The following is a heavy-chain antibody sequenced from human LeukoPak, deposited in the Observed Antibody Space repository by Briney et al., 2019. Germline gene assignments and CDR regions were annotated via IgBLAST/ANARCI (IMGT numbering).Heavy chain of an antibody. J-gene: IGHJ5*02. CDR3: ARAPGYASGA. Sequence: GASVKVSCKASGDTFTGYYIHWVRQAPGQGLEWMGWINPNTGGTNYAQKFQGRVTMTRDTSISTAYMELSRLRSDDTAVYYCARAPGYASGAWGQGTLVTVSS. V-gene: IGHV1-2*02. CDR1: GDTFTGYY. D-gene: IGHD3-10*01. CDR2: INPNTGGT.